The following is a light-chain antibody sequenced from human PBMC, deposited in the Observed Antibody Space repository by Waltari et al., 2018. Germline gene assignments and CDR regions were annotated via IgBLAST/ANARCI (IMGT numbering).Light chain of an antibody. V-gene: IGLV3-25*03. J-gene: IGLJ2*01. CDR1: ALTDQY. CDR3: QSADSTGSGVV. CDR2: KDT. Sequence: SYELTQPPSVTVSPGQTARIACSGDALTDQYVHWYQQRPGRAAVVVIYKDTKRPSGIPGRFSGSSSGKTVTLTISGGQAEDESDYYCQSADSTGSGVVFGGGTKLTVL.